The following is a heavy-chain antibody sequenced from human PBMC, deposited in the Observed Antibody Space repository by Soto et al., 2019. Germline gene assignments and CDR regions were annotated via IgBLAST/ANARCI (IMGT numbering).Heavy chain of an antibody. CDR3: ARLTTVRYFDY. Sequence: SETLSLTCAVSVDSMRTDYYLGWVRQPPGKGLEWIGSIYHSGSAYYNPSLTSRVTISVDTSKNQFSLKVTSVTAADTAVYYCARLTTVRYFDYWGQGTLVTVSS. V-gene: IGHV4-38-2*01. J-gene: IGHJ4*02. D-gene: IGHD3-9*01. CDR1: VDSMRTDYY. CDR2: IYHSGSA.